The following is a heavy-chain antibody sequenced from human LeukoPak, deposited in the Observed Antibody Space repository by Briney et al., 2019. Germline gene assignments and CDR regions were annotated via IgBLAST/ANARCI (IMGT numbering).Heavy chain of an antibody. Sequence: GGSLRLSCAASGFSFSSYAMSWVRQAPGKGLEWVSAISGGGTSTHYADSVKGRFTISRDNSKNTMYLQMDSLRVEDTAFYYCAKDRGRGWGQGTLVTVSS. CDR1: GFSFSSYA. CDR2: ISGGGTST. V-gene: IGHV3-23*01. J-gene: IGHJ4*02. D-gene: IGHD3-10*01. CDR3: AKDRGRG.